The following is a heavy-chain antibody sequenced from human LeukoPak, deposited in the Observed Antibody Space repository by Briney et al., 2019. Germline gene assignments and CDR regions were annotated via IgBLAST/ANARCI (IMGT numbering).Heavy chain of an antibody. V-gene: IGHV4-4*02. CDR1: SGSISSSNW. J-gene: IGHJ6*02. CDR2: IYHSGST. D-gene: IGHD2-2*01. CDR3: ARVGGYCTSTSCSNSYYYYGMDV. Sequence: SETLSLTCAVSSGSISSSNWWSWVRQPPGKGLEWIGEIYHSGSTNYNPSLKSRLNISVDKSKNQFSLKVTSVTAADTAVYYCARVGGYCTSTSCSNSYYYYGMDVWGQGTTVTVSS.